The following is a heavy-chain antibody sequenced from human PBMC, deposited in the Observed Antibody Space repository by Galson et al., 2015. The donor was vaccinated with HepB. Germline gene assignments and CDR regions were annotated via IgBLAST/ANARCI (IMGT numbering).Heavy chain of an antibody. CDR1: GYTFTTYV. CDR3: ARDIAGTGDHYFDP. V-gene: IGHV1-18*04. CDR2: ISAYKGNT. D-gene: IGHD4-17*01. Sequence: SGTAVTKPGASATFSWMASGYTFTTYVVRWAREAPARALEWVGWISAYKGNTTYAQKFQGRVTMTTDTSASTAYMEVMSLRSDDTAVYYCARDIAGTGDHYFDPWGQGTLVTVSS. J-gene: IGHJ5*02.